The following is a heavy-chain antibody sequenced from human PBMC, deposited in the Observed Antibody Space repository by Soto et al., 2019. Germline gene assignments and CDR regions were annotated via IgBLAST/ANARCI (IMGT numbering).Heavy chain of an antibody. CDR1: GFSFSNYA. CDR2: ISAGGSNT. CDR3: ATIAVPPAFDI. V-gene: IGHV3-23*01. J-gene: IGHJ3*02. D-gene: IGHD6-19*01. Sequence: GGSLRLSCAASGFSFSNYAMNWVRQAPGKGLEWVSAISAGGSNTNYADSVKGRFTISSDNSKNTLYLQMNGLRADDTAVYYCATIAVPPAFDIWGQGTMVTVSS.